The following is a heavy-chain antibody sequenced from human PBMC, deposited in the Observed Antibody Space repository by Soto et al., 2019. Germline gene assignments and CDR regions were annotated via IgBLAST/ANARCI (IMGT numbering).Heavy chain of an antibody. CDR3: ARVSGYYLPDY. CDR1: GYTFTNYA. D-gene: IGHD5-12*01. J-gene: IGHJ4*02. CDR2: INAGNGNT. V-gene: IGHV1-3*05. Sequence: QVQLVQSGAEEKKPGASVKDSCKASGYTFTNYAMHWMRQAPGQRLEWMGWINAGNGNTKYSQKFQGRVTITRDTSASTAYMELSSLRSEDTAVYYCARVSGYYLPDYWGQGTLVTVSS.